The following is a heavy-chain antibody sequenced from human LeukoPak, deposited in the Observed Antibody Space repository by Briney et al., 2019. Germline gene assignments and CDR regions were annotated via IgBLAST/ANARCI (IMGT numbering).Heavy chain of an antibody. CDR3: ARVLPGSGSYDY. Sequence: GGSLRLSCAASGFSFSTSDMHWVRQSTGKGLEWVSAIGTVGDTYYAASVRGRFTISREDDKSSLYLQMNSLRVGDTAVYYCARVLPGSGSYDYWGQGTLVSVSS. CDR1: GFSFSTSD. D-gene: IGHD3-10*01. J-gene: IGHJ4*02. CDR2: IGTVGDT. V-gene: IGHV3-13*04.